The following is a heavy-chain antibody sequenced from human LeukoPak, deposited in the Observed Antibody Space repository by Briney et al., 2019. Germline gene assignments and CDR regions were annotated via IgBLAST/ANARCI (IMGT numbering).Heavy chain of an antibody. Sequence: ASVKVSCKASGYTFTSYYMHWVPQAPGQGLEWMGIINPSGGSTTYAQKFQGRVTMTRDTSTGTVYMELSSLRSEDTAVYYCTRASVAGRRFDYWGQGTLVTVSS. CDR1: GYTFTSYY. CDR2: INPSGGST. CDR3: TRASVAGRRFDY. D-gene: IGHD6-19*01. J-gene: IGHJ4*02. V-gene: IGHV1-46*03.